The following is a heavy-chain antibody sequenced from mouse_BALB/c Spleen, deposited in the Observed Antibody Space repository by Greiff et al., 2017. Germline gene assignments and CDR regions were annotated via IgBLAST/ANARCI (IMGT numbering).Heavy chain of an antibody. D-gene: IGHD3-1*01. J-gene: IGHJ2*01. CDR2: ISSGSSTI. V-gene: IGHV5-17*02. CDR3: ARSGGYYVDY. Sequence: EVKLEESGGGLVQPGGSRKLSCAASGFTFSSFGMHWVRQAPEKGLEWVAYISSGSSTIYYADTVKGRFTISRDNPKNTLFLQMTSLRSEDTAMYYCARSGGYYVDYWGQGTTLTVSS. CDR1: GFTFSSFG.